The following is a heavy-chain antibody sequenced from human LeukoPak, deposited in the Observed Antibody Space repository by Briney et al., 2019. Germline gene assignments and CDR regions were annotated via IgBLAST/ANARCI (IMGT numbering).Heavy chain of an antibody. CDR1: GYTFTGYY. D-gene: IGHD2-2*01. CDR2: INPNSGGT. J-gene: IGHJ3*02. V-gene: IGHV1-2*02. CDR3: ARWRSRTWTIGYCSSTSCSSDAFDI. Sequence: ASVKVSCKASGYTFTGYYMHWVRQAPGQGLEWMGWINPNSGGTNYAQKFQGRVTMTRDTSISTAYMELSRLRSDDTAVYYCARWRSRTWTIGYCSSTSCSSDAFDIWGQGTMVTVSS.